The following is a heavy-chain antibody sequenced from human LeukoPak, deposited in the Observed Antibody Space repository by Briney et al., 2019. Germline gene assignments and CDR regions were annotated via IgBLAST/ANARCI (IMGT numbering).Heavy chain of an antibody. Sequence: ASVKVSCKASGYTFTSYGISWVRQAPGQGLEWMGWISAYNCNTNYAQKLQGRVTMTTDTSTSTAYMEVRSLRSDDTAVYYCARDTLGITMVRGVIIQYYYGMDVWGQGTTVTVSS. CDR1: GYTFTSYG. V-gene: IGHV1-18*01. J-gene: IGHJ6*02. CDR2: ISAYNCNT. CDR3: ARDTLGITMVRGVIIQYYYGMDV. D-gene: IGHD3-10*01.